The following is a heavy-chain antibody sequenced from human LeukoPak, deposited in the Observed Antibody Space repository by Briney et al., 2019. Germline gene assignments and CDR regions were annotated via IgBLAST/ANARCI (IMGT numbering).Heavy chain of an antibody. J-gene: IGHJ6*03. CDR3: ARVLRYCSGGNCYSGGLGYMDV. CDR2: ISGSGDRT. Sequence: QAGGSLRLPCAASGFTFSSYGMSWVRQAPGKGLEWVSAISGSGDRTYYADSVKGRFTISRDNSRNTLYLQMNSLRAEDTAVYYCARVLRYCSGGNCYSGGLGYMDVWGKGTTVTISS. D-gene: IGHD2-15*01. CDR1: GFTFSSYG. V-gene: IGHV3-23*01.